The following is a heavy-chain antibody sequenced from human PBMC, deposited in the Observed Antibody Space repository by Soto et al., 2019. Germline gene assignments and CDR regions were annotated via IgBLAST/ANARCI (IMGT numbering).Heavy chain of an antibody. Sequence: QVQLVESGGGVVQPGRSLRLSCAASGFTFSSYGMHWVRQAPGKGLEWVAVISYDGSNKYYADSVKGRFTISRDNSKNTLYQQMNSLTAEDTAVYYCAKAEDYWGQGTLVTVSS. CDR3: AKAEDY. CDR1: GFTFSSYG. J-gene: IGHJ4*02. V-gene: IGHV3-30*18. CDR2: ISYDGSNK.